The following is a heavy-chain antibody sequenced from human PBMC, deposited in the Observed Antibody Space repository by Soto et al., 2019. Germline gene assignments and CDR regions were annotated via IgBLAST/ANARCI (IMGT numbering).Heavy chain of an antibody. Sequence: QVRLVQSGAEVKKPGSSVKVSCKASGGTFSNYAITWLRLAPGQGLEWVGGIIPVFGTVNYEQKFQGRVTITADESTSTAYMELNRLRSEDTAVYYCARDNPYTNSFGNWFDPWGQGTLVIVS. CDR1: GGTFSNYA. J-gene: IGHJ5*02. V-gene: IGHV1-69*01. CDR2: IIPVFGTV. D-gene: IGHD6-13*01. CDR3: ARDNPYTNSFGNWFDP.